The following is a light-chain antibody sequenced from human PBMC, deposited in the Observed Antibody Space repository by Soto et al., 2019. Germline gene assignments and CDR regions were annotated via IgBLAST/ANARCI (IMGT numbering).Light chain of an antibody. CDR2: GAS. CDR1: QSVSSSY. CDR3: QQYDSSPLMYT. J-gene: IGKJ2*01. V-gene: IGKV3-20*01. Sequence: ESVLTQSPGTLSLSPGERATLSCRASQSVSSSYLAWYQQKPGQAPRLLLHGASSRAAGIPDRFSGSGSGTDFTLTISRLEPEDFAVYYCQQYDSSPLMYTFGQGTKLEIK.